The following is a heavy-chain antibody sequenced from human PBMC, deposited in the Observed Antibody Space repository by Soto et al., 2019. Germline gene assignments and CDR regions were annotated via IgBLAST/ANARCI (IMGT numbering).Heavy chain of an antibody. Sequence: GYLRLSCAASGFTFSSYIMNWVRQAPGKGLEWISYISTRGNVIKYADSVKGRFTVSRDNAKSSLYLQMNSLRHEDTATYYCARDMDYSNYVGGAWGQGTLVTVPQ. CDR1: GFTFSSYI. CDR3: ARDMDYSNYVGGA. J-gene: IGHJ4*02. D-gene: IGHD4-4*01. CDR2: ISTRGNVI. V-gene: IGHV3-48*02.